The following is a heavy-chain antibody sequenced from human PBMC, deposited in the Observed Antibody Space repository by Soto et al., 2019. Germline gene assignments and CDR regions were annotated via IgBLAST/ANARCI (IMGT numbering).Heavy chain of an antibody. D-gene: IGHD5-18*01. Sequence: QVQLVQSGAEVRKPGASVKVSCKASGYSFTSYGITWVRQAPGQGLEWMGWVNIYEGSTNYAQKFQGRVTMTTDTSTSTVYLEVRSLRSDATAMYYCARARGGYAYGDYWGQGPRVTVSS. CDR3: ARARGGYAYGDY. J-gene: IGHJ4*02. V-gene: IGHV1-18*01. CDR2: VNIYEGST. CDR1: GYSFTSYG.